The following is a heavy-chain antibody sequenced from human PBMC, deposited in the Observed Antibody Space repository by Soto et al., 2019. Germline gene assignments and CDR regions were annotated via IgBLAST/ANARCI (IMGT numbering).Heavy chain of an antibody. CDR3: ARSYGDYQLHFQH. V-gene: IGHV4-39*01. D-gene: IGHD4-17*01. CDR2: IYYSGST. J-gene: IGHJ1*01. CDR1: GGSISSSSYY. Sequence: SETLSLTCTVSGGSISSSSYYWGWIRQPPGKGLEWIGSIYYSGSTYYNPSLKSRVTISADTSKNQFSLKLSSVTAADTAVYYCARSYGDYQLHFQHWGQGTLVTVSS.